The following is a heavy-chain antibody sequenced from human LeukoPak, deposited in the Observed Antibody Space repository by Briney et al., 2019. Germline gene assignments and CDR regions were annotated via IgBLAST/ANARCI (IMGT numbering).Heavy chain of an antibody. J-gene: IGHJ4*02. D-gene: IGHD1-26*01. CDR2: ISSSGSTI. Sequence: GGSLRLSCAAPGFIFSDYYMSWIRQAPGKGLEWVSYISSSGSTIYYADSVKGRFTISRDNAKNSLYLQMNSLRAEDTAVYYCARAGRVGALLYYFDYWGQGTLVTVSS. CDR3: ARAGRVGALLYYFDY. CDR1: GFIFSDYY. V-gene: IGHV3-11*01.